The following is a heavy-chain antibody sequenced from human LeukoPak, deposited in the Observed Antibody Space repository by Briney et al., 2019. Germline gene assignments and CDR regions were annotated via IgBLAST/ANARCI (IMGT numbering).Heavy chain of an antibody. CDR2: INPNSGGR. V-gene: IGHV1-2*02. CDR1: GYTFTGYY. CDR3: ARAYSGYEAFDY. J-gene: IGHJ4*02. D-gene: IGHD5-12*01. Sequence: EASVKVSCKASGYTFTGYYIHWVRQAPGQGLEWMGWINPNSGGRNYAQKFQGRVTMTRDTSTTYMELSRQTSDDTAVYYCARAYSGYEAFDYWGQGTLVTVSS.